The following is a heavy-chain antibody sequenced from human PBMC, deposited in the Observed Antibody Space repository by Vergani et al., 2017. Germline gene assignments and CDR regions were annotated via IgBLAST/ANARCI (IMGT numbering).Heavy chain of an antibody. V-gene: IGHV3-23*01. CDR1: GFTFTNYA. D-gene: IGHD1-26*01. CDR3: AKRSGDY. Sequence: EVQLLESGGGLVQPGGSLRLSCAASGFTFTNYAMSWVRQAPGKGLEWVSAISGSGNSTYYADSVKGRFTISRDNSKNTLYLQMNSLRAQDTAIYYCAKRSGDYWGQGTLVTVSS. J-gene: IGHJ4*02. CDR2: ISGSGNST.